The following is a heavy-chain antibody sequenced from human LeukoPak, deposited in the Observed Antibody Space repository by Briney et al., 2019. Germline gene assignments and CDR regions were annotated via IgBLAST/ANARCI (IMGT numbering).Heavy chain of an antibody. CDR3: ARSAGGWYRNNWFDP. D-gene: IGHD6-19*01. J-gene: IGHJ5*02. CDR2: ISSNGGST. Sequence: PGGSLRLSCAASGFTFSSYAMHWVRQAPGKGLEYVSAISSNGGSTYYANSVKGRFTISRDNSKNTLYLQTGSLRAEDMAVYYCARSAGGWYRNNWFDPWGQGTLVTVSS. CDR1: GFTFSSYA. V-gene: IGHV3-64*01.